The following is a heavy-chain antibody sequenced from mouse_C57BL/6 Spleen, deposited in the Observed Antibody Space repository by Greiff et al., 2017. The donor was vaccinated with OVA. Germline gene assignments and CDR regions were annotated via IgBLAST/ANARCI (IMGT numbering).Heavy chain of an antibody. V-gene: IGHV1-82*01. CDR3: ARERTKGYAMDY. CDR1: GYAFSSSW. Sequence: QVQLKESGPELVKPGASVKISCKASGYAFSSSWMNWVKQRPGKGLEWIGRIYPGDGDTNYNGKFKGKATLTADKSSSTAYMQLSSLTSEDSAVYFCARERTKGYAMDYWGQGTSVTVSS. CDR2: IYPGDGDT. J-gene: IGHJ4*01.